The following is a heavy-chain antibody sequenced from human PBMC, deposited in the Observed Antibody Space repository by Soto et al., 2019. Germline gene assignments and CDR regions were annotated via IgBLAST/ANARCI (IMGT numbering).Heavy chain of an antibody. D-gene: IGHD3-22*01. J-gene: IGHJ3*01. Sequence: QVQLVQSGAEVKKPGASVKVSCKASGYTFTSSGMSWVRQAPGQGLEWMGWISAHTGSSEYAQRFQGRVTMTTDRSTSTAYMELRSLRSDDTAVYYCARAFFYQGSDSRGYSSDAFDFWGPGTLVTVSS. CDR1: GYTFTSSG. CDR3: ARAFFYQGSDSRGYSSDAFDF. CDR2: ISAHTGSS. V-gene: IGHV1-18*01.